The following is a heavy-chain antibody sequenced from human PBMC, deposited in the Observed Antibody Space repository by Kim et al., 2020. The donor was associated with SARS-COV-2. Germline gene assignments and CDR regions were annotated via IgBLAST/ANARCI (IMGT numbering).Heavy chain of an antibody. CDR3: ARDLTMIVGALGY. Sequence: YADSVKGRFTSSRDNSKTTLYLQMNSLRAEDTAVYYCARDLTMIVGALGYWGQGTLVTVSS. J-gene: IGHJ4*02. V-gene: IGHV3-53*01. D-gene: IGHD3-22*01.